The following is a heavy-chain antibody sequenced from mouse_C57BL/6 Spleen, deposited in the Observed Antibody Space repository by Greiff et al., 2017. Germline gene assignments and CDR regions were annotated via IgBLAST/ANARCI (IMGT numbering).Heavy chain of an antibody. Sequence: EVQLVESEGGLVQPGSSMKLSCTASGFTFSDYYMAWVRQVPEKGLEWVANINYDGSSTYYLDSLKSRFIISRDNAKNILYLQMSSLKSEDTATYYCAREGGTGAMDYWGQGTSVTVSS. CDR3: AREGGTGAMDY. CDR2: INYDGSST. CDR1: GFTFSDYY. J-gene: IGHJ4*01. V-gene: IGHV5-16*01. D-gene: IGHD4-1*01.